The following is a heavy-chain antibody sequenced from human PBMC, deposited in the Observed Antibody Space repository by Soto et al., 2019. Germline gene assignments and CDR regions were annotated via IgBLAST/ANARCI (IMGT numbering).Heavy chain of an antibody. Sequence: PGGSLRLSCAASGFTFSSYSMNWVRQAPGKGLEWVSFSSSSSNYIYYADSVKGRFTISRDNAKNSLYLQMNTLGADDTAVYYCARDGHSSGWNPGAFDIWGQGTMVTVSS. CDR1: GFTFSSYS. CDR3: ARDGHSSGWNPGAFDI. CDR2: SSSSSNYI. J-gene: IGHJ3*02. V-gene: IGHV3-21*01. D-gene: IGHD6-19*01.